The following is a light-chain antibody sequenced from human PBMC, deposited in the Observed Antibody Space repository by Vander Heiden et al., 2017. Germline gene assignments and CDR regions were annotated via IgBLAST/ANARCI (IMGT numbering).Light chain of an antibody. CDR3: QQRSNWPLT. Sequence: EIVLPQSPATLSLSPGERATPSCRASQSVSSYLAWYQQKPGQAPRLLIYDASNRATGIPARFSGSGSGTEFTLTISSLEPEDFAVYYCQQRSNWPLTFGGGTKVEIK. V-gene: IGKV3-11*01. CDR2: DAS. CDR1: QSVSSY. J-gene: IGKJ4*01.